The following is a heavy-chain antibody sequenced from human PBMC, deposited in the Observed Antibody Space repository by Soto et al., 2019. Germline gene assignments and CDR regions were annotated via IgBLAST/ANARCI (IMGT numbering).Heavy chain of an antibody. CDR3: ARVDYDSSGYSTEYFQH. Sequence: SETLSLTCTVSGGSISSYYWSWIRQPPGKGLEWIGYIYYSGSTNYNPSLKSRVTISVDTSKNQFSLKLSSVTAADTAVYYCARVDYDSSGYSTEYFQHWGQGTQVTVS. V-gene: IGHV4-59*01. D-gene: IGHD3-22*01. CDR2: IYYSGST. J-gene: IGHJ1*01. CDR1: GGSISSYY.